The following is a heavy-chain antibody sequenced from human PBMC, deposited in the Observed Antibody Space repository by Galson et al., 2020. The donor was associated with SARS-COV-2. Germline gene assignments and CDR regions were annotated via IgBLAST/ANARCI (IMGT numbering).Heavy chain of an antibody. J-gene: IGHJ4*02. CDR1: RDSASSNIAA. Sequence: SQTPSLTCVISRDSASSNIAATNWIRQTPPRGPEWLGRTYYRSKSPNTYAESVRSRIIINPDPSKNQFSLQLNSVTPEDTAVYYCARKCGTGTAGCDYWGQGTLVTVAS. D-gene: IGHD1-1*01. CDR3: ARKCGTGTAGCDY. V-gene: IGHV6-1*01. CDR2: TYYRSKSPN.